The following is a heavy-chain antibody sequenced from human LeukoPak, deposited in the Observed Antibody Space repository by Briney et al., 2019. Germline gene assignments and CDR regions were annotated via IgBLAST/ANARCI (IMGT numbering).Heavy chain of an antibody. Sequence: GGSLRLSCAASGFTFSSFWMSWVRQAPGKGLDWVAKIKQDGSEKYYVDSVKGRFTISRDNAKNSLYLQMNSLRAEDTAVYYCASTFDSSGYYGGDYWGQGTLVTVSS. CDR2: IKQDGSEK. CDR1: GFTFSSFW. V-gene: IGHV3-7*01. CDR3: ASTFDSSGYYGGDY. J-gene: IGHJ4*02. D-gene: IGHD3-22*01.